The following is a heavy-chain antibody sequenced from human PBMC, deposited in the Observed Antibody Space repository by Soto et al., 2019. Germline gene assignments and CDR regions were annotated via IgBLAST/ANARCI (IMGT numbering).Heavy chain of an antibody. CDR3: AREGVTAEDAFDI. J-gene: IGHJ3*02. Sequence: ASVKVSCKASGYTFTSYEINWVRQATGQGLEWMGWVDPNSGNTGYTQKFQGRVTMTRNTSISTAYMERSSLRFEDAAVYYCAREGVTAEDAFDIWGQGTMVTVSS. D-gene: IGHD2-8*01. V-gene: IGHV1-8*01. CDR1: GYTFTSYE. CDR2: VDPNSGNT.